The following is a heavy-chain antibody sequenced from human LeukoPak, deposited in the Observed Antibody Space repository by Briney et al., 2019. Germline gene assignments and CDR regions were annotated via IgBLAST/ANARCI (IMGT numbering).Heavy chain of an antibody. D-gene: IGHD3-10*01. V-gene: IGHV3-64*01. CDR3: ARENYYASGSYSYWYFDL. J-gene: IGHJ2*01. CDR2: ISSNGGST. CDR1: GFTFSSYA. Sequence: GGSLRLSCAASGFTFSSYAMHWVRQAPGKGLEYVSAISSNGGSTYYANSVKGRFTISRDNSKNTLYLQMGSLRAEDMAVYYCARENYYASGSYSYWYFDLWGRGTLVTVSS.